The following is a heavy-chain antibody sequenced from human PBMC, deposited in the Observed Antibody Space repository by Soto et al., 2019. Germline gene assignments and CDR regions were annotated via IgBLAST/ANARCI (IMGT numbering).Heavy chain of an antibody. Sequence: QVQLQESGPGLVKPSETLSLTCTVSGGSISSYYWSWIRQSPGKGLEWIGYMYYSGRTNYNPSLKSRVTISIDTSMNQCSLKLSSVTAADTAVYYCARGTFGVVKDWGQGTLVTVSS. CDR2: MYYSGRT. CDR3: ARGTFGVVKD. J-gene: IGHJ4*02. V-gene: IGHV4-59*01. D-gene: IGHD3-3*01. CDR1: GGSISSYY.